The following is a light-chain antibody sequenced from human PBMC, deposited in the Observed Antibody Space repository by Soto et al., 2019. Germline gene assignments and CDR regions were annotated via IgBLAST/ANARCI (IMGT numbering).Light chain of an antibody. CDR2: DTS. V-gene: IGKV1-33*01. CDR3: QQYYILPPFT. J-gene: IGKJ3*01. CDR1: QDISNY. Sequence: DIQMTQSPSSLSASVGDRVTITCQASQDISNYLNWYQQKPGKAPKLLIYDTSNLETGVPSRFSGSGSVTDFTFTISSLQPEDIATYYCQQYYILPPFTFGPGNKVDIK.